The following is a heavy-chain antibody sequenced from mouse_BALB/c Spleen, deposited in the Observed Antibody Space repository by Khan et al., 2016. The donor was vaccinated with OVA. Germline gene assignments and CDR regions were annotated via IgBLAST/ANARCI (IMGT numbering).Heavy chain of an antibody. D-gene: IGHD1-2*01. Sequence: VQLQQPGAELARPGASVKLSCKASGYTFTDYYINWVKQRTGQGLEWIGEISPGSGDTYYNEKFKGKATLTADKSSSTAYMQLNSLTSEASAVYFCARRNYFGYTFAYWGQGTLVTVSA. CDR1: GYTFTDYY. CDR3: ARRNYFGYTFAY. V-gene: IGHV1-77*01. J-gene: IGHJ3*01. CDR2: ISPGSGDT.